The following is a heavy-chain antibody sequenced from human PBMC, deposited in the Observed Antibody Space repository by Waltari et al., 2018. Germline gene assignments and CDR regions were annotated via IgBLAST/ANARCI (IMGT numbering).Heavy chain of an antibody. J-gene: IGHJ5*02. Sequence: QLQLQESGPGLVKTSETLSLTCTVSAGSITSSRSNWGGHRQPPGKGLEWIGSIYYSGSTYYNPSLKSQVTISVDTSKNQFSLKLSSVTAADTAVYYCARVLGSSGSPNWFDPWGQGTLVTVSS. CDR2: IYYSGST. CDR3: ARVLGSSGSPNWFDP. V-gene: IGHV4-39*07. CDR1: AGSITSSRSN. D-gene: IGHD6-19*01.